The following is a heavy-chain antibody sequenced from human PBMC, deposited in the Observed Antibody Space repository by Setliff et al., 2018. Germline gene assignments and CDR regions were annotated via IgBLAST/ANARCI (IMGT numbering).Heavy chain of an antibody. CDR3: ARHGGWYFDL. J-gene: IGHJ2*01. D-gene: IGHD4-17*01. V-gene: IGHV4-34*01. CDR2: IGHSDMP. CDR1: GFTFSDYY. Sequence: SETLSLRLSCAASGFTFSDYYMTWVRQVPGKGLEWIAEIGHSDMPHYNPSLKSRVTISADTSKSEFSLRLNSVTAADSAVYYCARHGGWYFDLWGRGTLVTVSS.